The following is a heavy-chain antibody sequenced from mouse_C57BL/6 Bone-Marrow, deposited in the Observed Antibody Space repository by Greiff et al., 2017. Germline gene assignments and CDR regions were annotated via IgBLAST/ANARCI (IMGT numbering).Heavy chain of an antibody. Sequence: QVQLQQPGAELVKPGASVKLSCKASGYTFTSYWMQWVKQRPGQGLEWIGEIDPSDSYTNYNQKFKGKATLTVDTSSSTAYMQLSSLTSEDSAVYYCARDTTVVRDYFDYWGQGTTLTVSS. CDR1: GYTFTSYW. D-gene: IGHD1-1*01. CDR2: IDPSDSYT. J-gene: IGHJ2*01. CDR3: ARDTTVVRDYFDY. V-gene: IGHV1-50*01.